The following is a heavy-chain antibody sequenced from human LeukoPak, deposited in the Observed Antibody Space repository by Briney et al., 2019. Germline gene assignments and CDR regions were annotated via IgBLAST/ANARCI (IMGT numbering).Heavy chain of an antibody. J-gene: IGHJ3*02. V-gene: IGHV4-59*01. CDR2: IYYSGST. Sequence: SETLSLTCTVSGGSISSYYWSWIRQPPGKGLEWIGYIYYSGSTNYNPSLKSRVTISVDTSKNQFSLKLSSVTAADTAVYYCASNSGSYRDAFDIWGQGTMVTVSS. CDR3: ASNSGSYRDAFDI. CDR1: GGSISSYY. D-gene: IGHD1-26*01.